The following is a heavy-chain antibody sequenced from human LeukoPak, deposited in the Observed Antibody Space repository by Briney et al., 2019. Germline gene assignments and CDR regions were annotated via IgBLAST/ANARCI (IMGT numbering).Heavy chain of an antibody. CDR2: ISGSGGST. D-gene: IGHD2-2*01. V-gene: IGHV3-23*01. CDR3: TKEGYCSSTSCYRGAFDN. CDR1: GFTFSSYA. J-gene: IGHJ3*02. Sequence: GGSLSLSCAVSGFTFSSYAMSWVRQARGAGREWVSAISGSGGSTFYAVSVKGRLTVYRDNSKNTLYLQMNSLRVEDTAVYYCTKEGYCSSTSCYRGAFDNWGQGTLVTVSS.